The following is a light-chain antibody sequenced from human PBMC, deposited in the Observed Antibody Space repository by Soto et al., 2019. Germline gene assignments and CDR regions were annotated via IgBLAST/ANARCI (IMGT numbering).Light chain of an antibody. J-gene: IGKJ5*01. V-gene: IGKV3D-20*02. CDR2: GAS. CDR1: QSVSSSY. Sequence: EIVLTQSPGTLSLSPGERATLSCRASQSVSSSYLAWYQQKPGQAPRLLIYGASSRATGIPDRFSGSGSGTDFTLTISRLEPEDFAVCYCQQRSNWIPFGQGTRLEIK. CDR3: QQRSNWIP.